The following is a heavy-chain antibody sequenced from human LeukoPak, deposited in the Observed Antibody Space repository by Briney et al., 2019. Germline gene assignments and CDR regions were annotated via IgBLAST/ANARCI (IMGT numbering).Heavy chain of an antibody. D-gene: IGHD6-6*01. CDR3: VKRDIQYTSSSGGTFQH. CDR1: GFTFSDYY. Sequence: PGGSLRLSCAASGFTFSDYYMSWIRQAPGKGLEWVSYISSSGSTIYYADSVKGRFTISRDNAKNSLYLQMNSLRAEDTAVYNCVKRDIQYTSSSGGTFQHWGQGTLVTVSS. CDR2: ISSSGSTI. J-gene: IGHJ1*01. V-gene: IGHV3-11*04.